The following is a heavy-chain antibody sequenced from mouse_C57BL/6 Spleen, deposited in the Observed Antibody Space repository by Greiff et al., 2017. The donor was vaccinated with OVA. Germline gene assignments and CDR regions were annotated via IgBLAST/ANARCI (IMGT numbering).Heavy chain of an antibody. Sequence: QVHVKQPGAELVKPGASVKLSCKASGYTFTSYWMHWVKQRPGQGLEWIGMIHPNSGSTNYNEKFKSKATLTVDKSSSTAYMQLSSLTSEDSAVYYCAMTYDGYYPFDYWGQGTTLTVSS. J-gene: IGHJ2*01. V-gene: IGHV1-64*01. D-gene: IGHD2-3*01. CDR3: AMTYDGYYPFDY. CDR1: GYTFTSYW. CDR2: IHPNSGST.